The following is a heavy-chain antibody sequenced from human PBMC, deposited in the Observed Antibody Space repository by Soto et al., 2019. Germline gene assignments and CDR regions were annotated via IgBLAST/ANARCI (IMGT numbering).Heavy chain of an antibody. Sequence: QVQLQESGPGLVKPSETLSLTCTVSGVSISNNYWSWIRQPPGKGLEWIGYIYYNGNTNYSPSLKRPVTMSVDTSRTQISLKLTTVTAADTAVYYCTRANWYSEYWGQGTLVTVSS. J-gene: IGHJ4*02. CDR3: TRANWYSEY. D-gene: IGHD7-27*01. CDR2: IYYNGNT. V-gene: IGHV4-59*01. CDR1: GVSISNNY.